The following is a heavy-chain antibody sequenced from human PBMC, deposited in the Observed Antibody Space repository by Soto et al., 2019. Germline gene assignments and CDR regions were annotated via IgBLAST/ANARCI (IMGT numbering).Heavy chain of an antibody. CDR2: INAGNGNT. V-gene: IGHV1-3*01. Sequence: QVQLVQSGAEVKKPGASVKVSCKASGYTFTSYAMHWVRQAPGQRLEWMGWINAGNGNTKYSQKFQGRVTITRDTSASTAYMELSSLRSEDTAVYYCARGPYGFGEVRYFDYWGQGTLVTVSS. D-gene: IGHD3-10*01. J-gene: IGHJ4*02. CDR1: GYTFTSYA. CDR3: ARGPYGFGEVRYFDY.